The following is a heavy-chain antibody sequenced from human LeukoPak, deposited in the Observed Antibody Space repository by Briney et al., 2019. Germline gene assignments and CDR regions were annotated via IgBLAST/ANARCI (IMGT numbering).Heavy chain of an antibody. Sequence: GGSLRLSCAASGFTFNIYNMNWVRQAPGKGLEWVSYISSSGSTIYYADSVKGRFTISRDNAKNSLYLQMNSLRAEDTAVYYCAELGITMIGGVWGKGTTVTISS. J-gene: IGHJ6*04. CDR1: GFTFNIYN. V-gene: IGHV3-48*03. D-gene: IGHD3-10*02. CDR2: ISSSGSTI. CDR3: AELGITMIGGV.